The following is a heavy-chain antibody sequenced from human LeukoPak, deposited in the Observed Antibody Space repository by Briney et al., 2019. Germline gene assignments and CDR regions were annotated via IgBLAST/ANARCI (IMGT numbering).Heavy chain of an antibody. CDR1: GFTFTSSA. J-gene: IGHJ4*02. D-gene: IGHD2-15*01. V-gene: IGHV1-58*02. CDR2: IVAGSGNT. Sequence: ASVKVSCKASGFTFTSSAMQWVRQARGQRLEWIGGIVAGSGNTNYAQKFQERVTITRDMSTSTAYMELSSLRSEDTAVYYCAAGWVCSGGSCYYYFDYWGQGTLVTVSS. CDR3: AAGWVCSGGSCYYYFDY.